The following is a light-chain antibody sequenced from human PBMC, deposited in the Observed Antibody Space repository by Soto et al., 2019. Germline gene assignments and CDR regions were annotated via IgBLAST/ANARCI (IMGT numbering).Light chain of an antibody. CDR2: GAS. J-gene: IGKJ4*01. V-gene: IGKV3-20*01. CDR3: QQYVAPLT. CDR1: QSVSSSY. Sequence: EIVLTQSPGTLSLSPGERATLFCRASQSVSSSYLAWYQQKPGQAPRLLIYGASSRATGIPDRFSGSGSGTEFTLTISRLEPEDFAVYYCQQYVAPLTFGGGTKVDIK.